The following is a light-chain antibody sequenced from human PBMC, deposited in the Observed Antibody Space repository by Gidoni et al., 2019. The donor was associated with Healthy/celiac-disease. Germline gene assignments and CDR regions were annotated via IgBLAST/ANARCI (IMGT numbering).Light chain of an antibody. CDR2: EVS. CDR1: SSDAGGYNY. CDR3: SSYAGSNNFGV. Sequence: QSALTQPPSAPGSPGQPVTISCTGTSSDAGGYNYVSWYQQHPGKAPKLMIYEVSKRPSGVPDRFSGSKSGNTASLTVSGLQAEDEADYYCSSYAGSNNFGVFGGGTKLTVL. V-gene: IGLV2-8*01. J-gene: IGLJ2*01.